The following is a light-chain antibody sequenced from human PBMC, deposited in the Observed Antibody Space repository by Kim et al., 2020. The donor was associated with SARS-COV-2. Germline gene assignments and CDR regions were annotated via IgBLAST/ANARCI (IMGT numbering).Light chain of an antibody. J-gene: IGLJ3*02. CDR1: NNNVGNQG. CDR2: RNN. V-gene: IGLV10-54*04. CDR3: SAWDSSLNVWV. Sequence: QTATLPCTGNNNNVGNQGAAWLQQHQGHPPKLLSYRNNNRPSGISERFSASRSGDTASLTITGLQPEDETDYYCSAWDSSLNVWVFGGGTQLTVL.